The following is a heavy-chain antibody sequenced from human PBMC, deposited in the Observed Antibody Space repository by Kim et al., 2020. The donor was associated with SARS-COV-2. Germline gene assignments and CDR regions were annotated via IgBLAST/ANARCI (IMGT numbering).Heavy chain of an antibody. Sequence: GGSLRLSCAASGFTFSNAWMSWVRQAPGKGLEWVGRIKSKTDGGTTDYAAPVKGRFTISRDDSKNTLYLQMNSLKTEDTAVYYCTTERAEMGYYYYYGMDVWGQGTTVTVSS. CDR3: TTERAEMGYYYYYGMDV. D-gene: IGHD2-8*01. CDR1: GFTFSNAW. CDR2: IKSKTDGGTT. V-gene: IGHV3-15*01. J-gene: IGHJ6*02.